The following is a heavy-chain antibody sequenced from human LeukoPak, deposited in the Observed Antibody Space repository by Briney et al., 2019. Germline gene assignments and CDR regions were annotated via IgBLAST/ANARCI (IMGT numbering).Heavy chain of an antibody. V-gene: IGHV4-59*01. CDR1: GGSISSYY. CDR3: ARVAAYCSGGSCYYYGMDV. J-gene: IGHJ6*02. CDR2: IYYSGST. Sequence: SETLSLTCTVSGGSISSYYWSWIRQPPGKGLEWIGYIYYSGSTNYNPSLKSRVTISVDTSKNQFSLKLSSVTAADTAVYYCARVAAYCSGGSCYYYGMDVWGRGTTVTVSS. D-gene: IGHD2-15*01.